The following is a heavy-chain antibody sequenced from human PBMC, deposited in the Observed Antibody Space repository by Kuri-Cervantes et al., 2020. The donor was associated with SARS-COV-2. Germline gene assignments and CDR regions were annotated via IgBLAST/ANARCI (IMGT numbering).Heavy chain of an antibody. Sequence: ESLKISCAVYGGSFSGFYWGWIRQPPGKGLEWIGSIYYSGSTYYNPSLKSRVTISVDTSKNQFSLKLSSVTAADTAVYYCARRSTSITIFGVVNINPFDYWGQGTLVTVSS. D-gene: IGHD3-3*01. CDR1: GGSFSGFY. CDR2: IYYSGST. J-gene: IGHJ4*02. V-gene: IGHV4-39*01. CDR3: ARRSTSITIFGVVNINPFDY.